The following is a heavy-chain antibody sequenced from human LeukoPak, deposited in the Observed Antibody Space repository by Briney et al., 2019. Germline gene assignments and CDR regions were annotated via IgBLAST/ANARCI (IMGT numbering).Heavy chain of an antibody. CDR3: ARVNDYSNYDERFYYYYMDV. V-gene: IGHV1-18*01. CDR2: ISAYNGNT. J-gene: IGHJ6*03. CDR1: GYTFTSYG. Sequence: ASVKVSCKASGYTFTSYGISRVRQAPGQGLEWMGWISAYNGNTNYAQKLQGRVTMTTDTSTSTAYMELRSLRSDDTAVYYCARVNDYSNYDERFYYYYMDVWGKGTTVTVSS. D-gene: IGHD4-11*01.